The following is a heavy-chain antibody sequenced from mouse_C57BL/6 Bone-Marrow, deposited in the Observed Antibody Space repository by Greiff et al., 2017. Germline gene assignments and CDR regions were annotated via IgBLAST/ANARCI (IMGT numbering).Heavy chain of an antibody. V-gene: IGHV14-4*01. J-gene: IGHJ2*01. CDR2: IDPENGDT. Sequence: VQLQQSGAELVRPGASVKLSCTASGFNIKDDYMHWVKQRPEKGLEWIGWIDPENGDTEYASKFQGKATITADTSSNTAYLQLSSLTSEDTAVYYCTVVVFDYWGQGTTLTVSS. D-gene: IGHD1-1*01. CDR3: TVVVFDY. CDR1: GFNIKDDY.